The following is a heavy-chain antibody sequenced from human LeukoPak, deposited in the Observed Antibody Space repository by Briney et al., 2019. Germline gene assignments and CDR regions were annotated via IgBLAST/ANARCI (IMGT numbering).Heavy chain of an antibody. Sequence: PGGSLRLSCAASGFTFSSYSMNGVRQAPGKGLEWVSSITRSSNYIYYVDSVKGRFTVSRDNAKNSLYLQMNSLRAEDTAVYYCAKAIRGGYLIAAAILWDYWGQGTLVTVSS. CDR3: AKAIRGGYLIAAAILWDY. J-gene: IGHJ4*02. V-gene: IGHV3-21*01. D-gene: IGHD6-13*01. CDR1: GFTFSSYS. CDR2: ITRSSNYI.